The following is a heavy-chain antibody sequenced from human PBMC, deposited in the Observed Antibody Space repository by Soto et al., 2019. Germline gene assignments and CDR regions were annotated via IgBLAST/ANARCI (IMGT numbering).Heavy chain of an antibody. CDR1: GDSVSTNSAT. J-gene: IGHJ5*01. CDR3: VRLIGNSWLDS. V-gene: IGHV6-1*01. CDR2: TYYRSKWFD. D-gene: IGHD2-8*01. Sequence: QVQLQQSGPGLVKPSQTLSLTCDISGDSVSTNSATWNWIRQSPSRGLEWLGRTYYRSKWFDDSAVSVKXRXTXSXXMYNNRISLQLNSVTPDDTAVYYCVRLIGNSWLDSWGQGTLVTVSS.